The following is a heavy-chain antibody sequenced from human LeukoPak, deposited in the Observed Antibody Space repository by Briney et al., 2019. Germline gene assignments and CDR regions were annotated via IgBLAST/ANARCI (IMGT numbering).Heavy chain of an antibody. D-gene: IGHD4-23*01. Sequence: SETLSLTCTVSGGSMSIYYWSWIRQPPGKGLEWIGYIDYSGSTNYNASIRSRVTISVDTSKNQFSLKLNSVTAADTAVYYCAREDYGGNPNFDYWGQGTLVTVSS. V-gene: IGHV4-59*01. CDR2: IDYSGST. J-gene: IGHJ4*02. CDR3: AREDYGGNPNFDY. CDR1: GGSMSIYY.